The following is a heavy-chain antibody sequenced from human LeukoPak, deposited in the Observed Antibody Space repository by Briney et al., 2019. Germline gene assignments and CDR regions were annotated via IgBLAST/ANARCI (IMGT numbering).Heavy chain of an antibody. J-gene: IGHJ4*02. CDR3: AGEGYGDYDGDY. CDR2: ISNSGNTT. V-gene: IGHV3-11*01. CDR1: GFTFSDYY. Sequence: GGSLRFSCAASGFTFSDYYMSWIRQAPGKGLEWVSYISNSGNTTYYADSVKGRFTISRDNAKNSLYLQMNSPRAEDTAVYYCAGEGYGDYDGDYWGQGTPVTVSS. D-gene: IGHD4-17*01.